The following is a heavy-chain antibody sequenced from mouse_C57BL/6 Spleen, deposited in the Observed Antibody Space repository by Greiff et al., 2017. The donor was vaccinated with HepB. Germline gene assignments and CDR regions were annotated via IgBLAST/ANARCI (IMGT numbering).Heavy chain of an antibody. D-gene: IGHD1-1*01. J-gene: IGHJ1*03. V-gene: IGHV5-4*03. CDR3: ARGNYGSSYGWYFDV. CDR2: ISDGGSYT. Sequence: EVKLQESGGGLVKPGGSLKLSCAASGFTFSSYAMSWVRQTPEKRLEWVATISDGGSYTYYPDNVKGRFTISRDNAKNNLYLQMSHLKSEDTAMYYCARGNYGSSYGWYFDVWGTGTTVTVSS. CDR1: GFTFSSYA.